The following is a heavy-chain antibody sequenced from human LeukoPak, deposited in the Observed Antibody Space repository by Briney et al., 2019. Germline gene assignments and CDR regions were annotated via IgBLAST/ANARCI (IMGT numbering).Heavy chain of an antibody. CDR1: GYTFTSYA. CDR2: INTNTGNP. V-gene: IGHV7-4-1*02. D-gene: IGHD2-15*01. Sequence: ASVKVSCKASGYTFTSYAMNWVRQAPGQGLEWMGWINTNTGNPTYAQGFTGRFVFSLDTSVGTAYLQISSLKAEDTAVYYCATYCSGGSCYTDYYYYGMDVWGQGTTVTVSS. CDR3: ATYCSGGSCYTDYYYYGMDV. J-gene: IGHJ6*02.